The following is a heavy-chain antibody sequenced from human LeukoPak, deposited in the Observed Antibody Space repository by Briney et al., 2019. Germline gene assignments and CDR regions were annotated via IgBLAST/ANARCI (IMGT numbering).Heavy chain of an antibody. Sequence: VGSLRLSCAASGFTFSNAWMSWVRQAPGKGLEWVVRIKSKTDGGTTDYASPVECRFTISRDDSKNPLYLQMNTLKTEDPAVYYCTTVDTAMVAYWGQGTLVTVSS. CDR2: IKSKTDGGTT. D-gene: IGHD5-18*01. J-gene: IGHJ4*02. CDR1: GFTFSNAW. CDR3: TTVDTAMVAY. V-gene: IGHV3-15*01.